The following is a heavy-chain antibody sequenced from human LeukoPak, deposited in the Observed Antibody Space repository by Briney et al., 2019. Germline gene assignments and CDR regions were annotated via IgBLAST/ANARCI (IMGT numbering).Heavy chain of an antibody. D-gene: IGHD4-17*01. V-gene: IGHV4-4*02. CDR2: IYHSGST. CDR1: GGSISSSNW. CDR3: ARVLFPHGDYRILAPGQEDY. J-gene: IGHJ4*02. Sequence: SGTLSLTCAVSGGSISSSNWWSWVRQPPGKGLEWIGEIYHSGSTNYNPSLKSRVTISVDTSKNQFSLKLSSVTAADTAVYYCARVLFPHGDYRILAPGQEDYWGQGILVTVSS.